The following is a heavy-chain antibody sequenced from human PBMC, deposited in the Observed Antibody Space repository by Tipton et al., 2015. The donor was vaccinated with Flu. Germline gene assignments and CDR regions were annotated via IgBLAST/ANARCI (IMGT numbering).Heavy chain of an antibody. CDR1: GDSIKYYY. CDR3: ARARAPYYSYAMDV. V-gene: IGHV4-59*01. J-gene: IGHJ6*02. Sequence: TLSLTCTVPGDSIKYYYWSWIRQSPGKGLEWIGYIYDSGTTNYNPSLKSRVTISVDTSMNHFSLRLSSVTAADTAVYYCARARAPYYSYAMDVWGQGTTVTVSS. CDR2: IYDSGTT.